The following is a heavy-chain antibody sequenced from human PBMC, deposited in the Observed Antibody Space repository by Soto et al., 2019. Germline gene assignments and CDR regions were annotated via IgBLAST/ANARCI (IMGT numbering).Heavy chain of an antibody. J-gene: IGHJ6*02. CDR1: GGTFSSSA. CDR2: IMPIFRTP. V-gene: IGHV1-69*12. D-gene: IGHD3-3*02. CDR3: ARDKDRQQLGGNYYYIMDV. Sequence: QVQLVQSGAEVRKPGSSVKLSCKSSGGTFSSSAFSWVRQAPGQGLEWMGGIMPIFRTPDYAQKFQGRVTITADESTSTAYMAPSSLRSEDTAIYFCARDKDRQQLGGNYYYIMDVWGQGTTVTVSS.